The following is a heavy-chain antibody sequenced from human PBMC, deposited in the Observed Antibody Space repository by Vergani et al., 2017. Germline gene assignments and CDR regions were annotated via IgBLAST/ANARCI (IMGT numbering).Heavy chain of an antibody. J-gene: IGHJ3*02. D-gene: IGHD1-1*01. CDR2: IYSSGNT. Sequence: QVQLQESGPGLVKPSETLSLTCSVSGGSITNYYWSWIRQPAGKGLEWIGRIYSSGNTNYNPSLQSRLTMSIDTSNNQFSLKLSSVTAADTAVYYCTRGFFWNAPRGAATALDIWGQGTMATVSS. CDR1: GGSITNYY. CDR3: TRGFFWNAPRGAATALDI. V-gene: IGHV4-4*07.